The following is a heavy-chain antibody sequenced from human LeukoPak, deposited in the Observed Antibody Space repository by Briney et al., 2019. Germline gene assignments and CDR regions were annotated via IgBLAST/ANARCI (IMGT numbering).Heavy chain of an antibody. CDR3: VRGYYAGRGHHFEY. Sequence: PGGSLRLSCAAAGFNFSTHAMSWVRQAPGKGLEWLSSISGIGDTTYYADSVKGRFTVSRDNSVDTLYLQMNSLRAEDTAVYYCVRGYYAGRGHHFEYWGQGTLVTVSS. D-gene: IGHD3-22*01. CDR1: GFNFSTHA. CDR2: ISGIGDTT. V-gene: IGHV3-23*01. J-gene: IGHJ4*02.